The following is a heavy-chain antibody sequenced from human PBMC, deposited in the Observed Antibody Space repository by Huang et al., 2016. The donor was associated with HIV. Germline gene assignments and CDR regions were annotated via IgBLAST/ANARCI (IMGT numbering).Heavy chain of an antibody. Sequence: VQLIESGGGVVQPGNSLRLSCATSGFILSNYGMHGGRQAPGKGLKWVAFIRNDGMKKNYADSVRGRFTVGRDNGNNTLFLQMRSLGVDDTAVYYCARGDYYDSSGYHPGYFDYWGQGILVTVSS. CDR1: GFILSNYG. CDR3: ARGDYYDSSGYHPGYFDY. V-gene: IGHV3-33*04. CDR2: IRNDGMKK. D-gene: IGHD3-22*01. J-gene: IGHJ4*02.